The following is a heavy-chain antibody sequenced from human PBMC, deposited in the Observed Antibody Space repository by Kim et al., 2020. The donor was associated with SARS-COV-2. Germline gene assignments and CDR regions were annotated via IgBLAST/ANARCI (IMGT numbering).Heavy chain of an antibody. V-gene: IGHV5-10-1*01. CDR3: ARQLVLFRFDY. D-gene: IGHD6-13*01. Sequence: NYSPSFQGHVTISADKSISTAYLQWSSLKASDTAMYYCARQLVLFRFDYWGQGTLVTVSS. J-gene: IGHJ4*02.